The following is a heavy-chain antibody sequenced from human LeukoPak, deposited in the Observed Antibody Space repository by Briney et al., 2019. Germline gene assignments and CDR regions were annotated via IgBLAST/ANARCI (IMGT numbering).Heavy chain of an antibody. CDR2: ISYDGSNK. J-gene: IGHJ3*02. Sequence: PGGSLRLSCAASGFTFSSYAVHWVRQAPGKGLEWVAVISYDGSNKYYADSVKGRFTISRDNSKNTLYLQMNSLRAEDTAVYYCARVKQLVPAFDIWGQGTMVTVSS. CDR1: GFTFSSYA. CDR3: ARVKQLVPAFDI. D-gene: IGHD6-13*01. V-gene: IGHV3-30*04.